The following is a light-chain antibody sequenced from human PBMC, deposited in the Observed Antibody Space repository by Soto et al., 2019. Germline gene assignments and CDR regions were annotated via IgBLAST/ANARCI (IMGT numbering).Light chain of an antibody. Sequence: QSVLTQPPSVSGTPGQTITISRSGSDSNIGRNAVDWYQQVPGTAPELVIYTNIQRPSGVPDRFSGSKSGTSASLAVSGLQSEDEADYYCAVWDDSLNAPVFGGGTKLTVL. CDR2: TNI. CDR3: AVWDDSLNAPV. J-gene: IGLJ2*01. V-gene: IGLV1-44*01. CDR1: DSNIGRNA.